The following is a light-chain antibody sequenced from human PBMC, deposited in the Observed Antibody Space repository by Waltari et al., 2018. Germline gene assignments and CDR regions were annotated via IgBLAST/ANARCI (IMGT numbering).Light chain of an antibody. CDR2: GAS. Sequence: ETVMTQSPATLSVSPGGRATLSCRASQSLGTNLAWYQQKPGQAPRLPIYGASSRATGVPARFSGSGSGTDFTLTISSLQSEDFATYFCQASYTTPYSFGQGTKVEIK. CDR3: QASYTTPYS. J-gene: IGKJ2*03. CDR1: QSLGTN. V-gene: IGKV3-15*01.